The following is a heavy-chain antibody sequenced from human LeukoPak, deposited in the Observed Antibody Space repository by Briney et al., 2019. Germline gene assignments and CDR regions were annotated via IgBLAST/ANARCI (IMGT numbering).Heavy chain of an antibody. CDR1: GFTFTSYA. CDR2: ISGSGNRT. J-gene: IGHJ4*02. V-gene: IGHV3-23*01. CDR3: AKDLGGGSPSEPTPIDY. Sequence: PGGSLRLSCAVSGFTFTSYAISWVRQAPGKGLEWVSTISGSGNRTYYANSVKGRFTISRDNSKSTLYLQMNSLRAEDTAVYYCAKDLGGGSPSEPTPIDYWGQGTLVTVSS. D-gene: IGHD1-14*01.